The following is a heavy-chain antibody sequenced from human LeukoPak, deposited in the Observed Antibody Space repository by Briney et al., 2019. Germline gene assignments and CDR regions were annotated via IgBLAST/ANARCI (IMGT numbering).Heavy chain of an antibody. V-gene: IGHV3-48*01. Sequence: GGSLRLSCAASGFTFSSYSMNWVRQAPGKGLEWVSYISSSSTIYYADSVKGRFTISRDNSKNTLYLQMNSLRAEDTAVYYCAKRGGLAGWYFDLWGRGTLVTVSS. J-gene: IGHJ2*01. CDR2: ISSSSTI. CDR3: AKRGGLAGWYFDL. D-gene: IGHD3-22*01. CDR1: GFTFSSYS.